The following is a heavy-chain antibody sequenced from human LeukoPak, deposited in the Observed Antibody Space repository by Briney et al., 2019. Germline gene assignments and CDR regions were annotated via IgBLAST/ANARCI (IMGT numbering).Heavy chain of an antibody. CDR1: GFTFSSYW. CDR2: ISGSGGST. D-gene: IGHD3-3*01. J-gene: IGHJ4*02. V-gene: IGHV3-23*01. Sequence: GGSLRLSCAASGFTFSSYWMSWVRQAPGKGLEWVSAISGSGGSTYYADSVKGRFTISRDNSKNTLYLQMNSLRAEDTAVYYCAKAPKGSGYRSSVYWGQGTLVTVSS. CDR3: AKAPKGSGYRSSVY.